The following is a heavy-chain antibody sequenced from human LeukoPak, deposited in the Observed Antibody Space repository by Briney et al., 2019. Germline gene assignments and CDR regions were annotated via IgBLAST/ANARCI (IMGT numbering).Heavy chain of an antibody. Sequence: GGSLRLSCAASGFTFSSYAMSWVRQAPGKGLEWVSAISGSGGSTYYADSVKGWFTISRDNSKNTLYLQMNSLRAEDTAVYYCAKDRNAGTSYLDYWGQGTLVTVSS. CDR1: GFTFSSYA. D-gene: IGHD2-2*01. CDR2: ISGSGGST. V-gene: IGHV3-23*01. J-gene: IGHJ4*02. CDR3: AKDRNAGTSYLDY.